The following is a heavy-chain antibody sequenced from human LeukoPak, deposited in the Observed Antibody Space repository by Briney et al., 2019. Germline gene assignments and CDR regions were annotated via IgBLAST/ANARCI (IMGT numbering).Heavy chain of an antibody. CDR2: IYYSGST. D-gene: IGHD3-10*01. J-gene: IGHJ4*02. Sequence: SETLSLTCTVSGGSISSYYWSWIRQPPGKGLEWIGYIYYSGSTNYNPSLKSRVTISVDTSKNQFSLKLSSVTAADTAAYYCARVYGSGNDYWGQGTLVTVSS. V-gene: IGHV4-59*01. CDR3: ARVYGSGNDY. CDR1: GGSISSYY.